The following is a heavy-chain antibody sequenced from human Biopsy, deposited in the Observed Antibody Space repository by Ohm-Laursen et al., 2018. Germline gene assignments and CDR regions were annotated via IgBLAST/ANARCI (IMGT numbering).Heavy chain of an antibody. CDR1: GFSFSSYW. J-gene: IGHJ6*02. Sequence: GSLRLSCSASGFSFSSYWMHWVRQGPGKGLVWVSRINIDGSTTRYADSVKGRFTISRDNAKNCLYLQMNSLRTQDTALYYCARDGGVSYFGLDVWGLGTTATVSS. CDR3: ARDGGVSYFGLDV. D-gene: IGHD3-16*01. CDR2: INIDGSTT. V-gene: IGHV3-74*01.